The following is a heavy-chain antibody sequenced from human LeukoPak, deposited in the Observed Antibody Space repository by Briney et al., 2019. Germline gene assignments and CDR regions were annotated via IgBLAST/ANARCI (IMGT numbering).Heavy chain of an antibody. V-gene: IGHV4-34*01. CDR1: GGSFSGYY. CDR3: AKNRVDTAMVTGWFDP. Sequence: SETLSLTCAVYGGSFSGYYWSWIRQPPGKGLEWIGEINHSGSTNYNPSLKSRVTISVGTSKNQFSLKLSSVTAADTAVYYCAKNRVDTAMVTGWFDPWGQGTLVTVSS. CDR2: INHSGST. D-gene: IGHD5-18*01. J-gene: IGHJ5*02.